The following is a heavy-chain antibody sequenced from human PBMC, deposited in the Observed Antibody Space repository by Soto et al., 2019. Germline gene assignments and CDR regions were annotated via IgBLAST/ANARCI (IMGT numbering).Heavy chain of an antibody. Sequence: QVLLVQSSAEVKKPGSSLKVSCKASGGTFTSTAFSWVRQAPGQGLEWMGGIIPVLGTPNYAQKFQARLTVTAEASKTTVHMELSSLRSDDTAVYYCASSAGLDHLLNYYGLNVWGQGTTVTVSS. V-gene: IGHV1-69*01. J-gene: IGHJ6*02. CDR3: ASSAGLDHLLNYYGLNV. CDR1: GGTFTSTA. D-gene: IGHD6-13*01. CDR2: IIPVLGTP.